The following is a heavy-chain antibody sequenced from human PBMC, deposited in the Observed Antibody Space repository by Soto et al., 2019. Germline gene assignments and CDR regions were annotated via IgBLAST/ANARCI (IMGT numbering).Heavy chain of an antibody. Sequence: QEQLVESGGGVVRPGKSLRLSCEASGFNFTYNAMHWVRQAPGKGLEWVAVISFNGRKKFYARSVKGRFTISRDNSKNTLYLQSNNPRPGDTAVYYCARDWLRRDDILTPSWNFNRWGQGTLVTAS. CDR1: GFNFTYNA. J-gene: IGHJ2*01. V-gene: IGHV3-30*04. D-gene: IGHD3-9*01. CDR2: ISFNGRKK. CDR3: ARDWLRRDDILTPSWNFNR.